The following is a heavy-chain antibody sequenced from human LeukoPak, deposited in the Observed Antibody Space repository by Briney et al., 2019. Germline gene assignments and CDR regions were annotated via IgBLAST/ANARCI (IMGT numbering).Heavy chain of an antibody. J-gene: IGHJ4*02. Sequence: KPSETLSLTCTVSGDSISSYYWTWIRQPPGKGLEWIGYIYYSGSTNYNPSLKSRVTISVDTSKNQFSLKLNSVTAADTAVYYCARENNFFDNWGQGTLVTVSS. CDR1: GDSISSYY. CDR3: ARENNFFDN. V-gene: IGHV4-59*01. CDR2: IYYSGST.